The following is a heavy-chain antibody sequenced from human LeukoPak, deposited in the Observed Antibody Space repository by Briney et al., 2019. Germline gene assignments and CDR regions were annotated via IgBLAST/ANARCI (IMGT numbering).Heavy chain of an antibody. CDR1: GFTFSSYW. Sequence: PGGSLRLSCAASGFTFSSYWMGWVRQAPGKGLEWVANIKQDGSEKYYVDSMKGRFTISRDNAKNSLYLQMNSLRAEDTAVYYCARDQLWLYGRTSYYYFYMDVWGTGTTVAVSS. D-gene: IGHD3-10*01. J-gene: IGHJ6*03. CDR2: IKQDGSEK. CDR3: ARDQLWLYGRTSYYYFYMDV. V-gene: IGHV3-7*01.